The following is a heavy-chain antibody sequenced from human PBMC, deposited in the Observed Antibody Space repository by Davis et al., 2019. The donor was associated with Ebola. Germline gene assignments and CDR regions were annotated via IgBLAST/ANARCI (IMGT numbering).Heavy chain of an antibody. CDR2: INPHNGNT. D-gene: IGHD2-15*01. CDR3: ARMLGYCSGGSCYTSGWFDP. CDR1: GYTFTNYG. Sequence: ASVKVSCKASGYTFTNYGITWVRQAPGQGLEWMGWINPHNGNTNYAQNVQGRVTMTTDTSTSTAYMEVGSLKSDDTAVYYCARMLGYCSGGSCYTSGWFDPWGQGTLVTVSS. J-gene: IGHJ5*02. V-gene: IGHV1-18*04.